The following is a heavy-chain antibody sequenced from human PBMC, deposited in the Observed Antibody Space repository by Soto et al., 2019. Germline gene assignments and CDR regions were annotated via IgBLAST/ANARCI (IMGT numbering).Heavy chain of an antibody. CDR3: ARAKWHDGSGRVREFDY. D-gene: IGHD3-10*01. V-gene: IGHV3-33*01. Sequence: PGGPLILSCAATGFTFGGYGMHRVRQAPGKGLEWAAAISYDGRNTYYADSVQGRFAISRDNSKNTMYLQMNSLRVEDTAVYYCARAKWHDGSGRVREFDYWGQGA. CDR2: ISYDGRNT. CDR1: GFTFGGYG. J-gene: IGHJ4*02.